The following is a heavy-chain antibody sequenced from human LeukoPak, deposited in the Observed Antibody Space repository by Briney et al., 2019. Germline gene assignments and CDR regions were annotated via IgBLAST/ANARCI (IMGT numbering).Heavy chain of an antibody. CDR1: GGSIRSSYYY. CDR2: IYDSGST. Sequence: SETLSLTCTVSGGSIRSSYYYWGWIRQPPGKGLEWIGSIYDSGSTYYNPSLKSRVTISVDTSKNQFSLKLNSVTAADTAVYYCARQLDYWGQGTLVTVSS. CDR3: ARQLDY. J-gene: IGHJ4*02. V-gene: IGHV4-39*01.